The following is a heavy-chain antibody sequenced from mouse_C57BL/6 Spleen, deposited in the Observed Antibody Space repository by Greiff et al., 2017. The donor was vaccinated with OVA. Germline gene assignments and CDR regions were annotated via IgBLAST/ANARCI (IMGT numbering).Heavy chain of an antibody. V-gene: IGHV1-53*01. Sequence: LQLQQPGTELVKPGASVKLSCKASGSTFTSSWMHGVKQRPGQGLEWIGNINPSNGGTNYNEKFKSKATLTVDKSSSTAYMQLSSLTSEDSAVYYCARGSLTGTGVYWGQGTLVTVSA. CDR1: GSTFTSSW. J-gene: IGHJ3*01. D-gene: IGHD4-1*01. CDR2: INPSNGGT. CDR3: ARGSLTGTGVY.